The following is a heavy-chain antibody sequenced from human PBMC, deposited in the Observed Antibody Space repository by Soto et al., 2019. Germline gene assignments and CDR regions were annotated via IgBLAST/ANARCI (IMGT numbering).Heavy chain of an antibody. Sequence: EVQLLESGGGLVQPGGSLRLSCAASGFTFSSYAMSWVRQAPGKGLEWVSAISGSGGSTYYADSVKGRFTISRDNSKNTLYLQMNSLRAEDTAVYYCAKDNPPYYGSGSPIWGMDVWGQGTTVTVSS. J-gene: IGHJ6*02. V-gene: IGHV3-23*01. CDR2: ISGSGGST. CDR1: GFTFSSYA. CDR3: AKDNPPYYGSGSPIWGMDV. D-gene: IGHD3-10*01.